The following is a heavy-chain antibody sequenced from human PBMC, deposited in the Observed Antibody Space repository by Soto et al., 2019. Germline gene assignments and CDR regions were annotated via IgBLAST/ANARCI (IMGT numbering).Heavy chain of an antibody. CDR2: IYPGDSGT. CDR3: ARGPPSYYDFWSGYAPIPLRGYGMHX. Sequence: GEALKISCKGSGYSFTSYWIGWVRQMPGKGLELMVIIYPGDSGTRYRQSFQGQVTISADKSISTAYLQWSSLKASDTAMYYCARGPPSYYDFWSGYAPIPLRGYGMHXWGQVTRVTVS. CDR1: GYSFTSYW. D-gene: IGHD3-3*01. V-gene: IGHV5-51*01. J-gene: IGHJ6*02.